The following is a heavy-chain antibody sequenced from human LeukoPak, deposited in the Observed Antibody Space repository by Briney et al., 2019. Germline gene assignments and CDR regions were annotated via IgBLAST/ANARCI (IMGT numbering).Heavy chain of an antibody. CDR2: ISSSGSTI. CDR1: GFTFSDYY. V-gene: IGHV3-11*04. Sequence: PGGSLRLSCAASGFTFSDYYMSWLRQAPGKGLEWVSYISSSGSTIYYADSVKGRFTISRDNAKNSLYLQMNSLRAEDTAVYYCATPRGFGEWYFDYWGQGTLVTVSS. D-gene: IGHD3-10*01. J-gene: IGHJ4*02. CDR3: ATPRGFGEWYFDY.